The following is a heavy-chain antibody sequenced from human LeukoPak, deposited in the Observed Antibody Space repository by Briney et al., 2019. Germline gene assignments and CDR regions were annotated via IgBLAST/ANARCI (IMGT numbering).Heavy chain of an antibody. V-gene: IGHV3-11*05. D-gene: IGHD1-26*01. CDR3: ARDRLWEVGATPYFAY. CDR2: ISSSRSDT. J-gene: IGHJ4*02. CDR1: GFTFSDYY. Sequence: GGSLILSCAASGFTFSDYYMSWIRPAPGKGLEWVSYISSSRSDTKYADSVKGRFTISRDNAKNSLYLQMNGLRAEDTAVYYCARDRLWEVGATPYFAYWGQGTLVTVSS.